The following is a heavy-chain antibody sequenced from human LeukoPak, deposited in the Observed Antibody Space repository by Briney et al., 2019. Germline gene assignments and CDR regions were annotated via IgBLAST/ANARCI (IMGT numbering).Heavy chain of an antibody. V-gene: IGHV4-59*01. J-gene: IGHJ6*02. CDR1: GGSISSYY. D-gene: IGHD2-2*02. CDR2: IYYSGST. Sequence: SETLSLTCTVSGGSISSYYWSWIRQPPGKGLEWIGYIYYSGSTNYNPSLKSRVTISVDTSKDQFSLKLSSVTAADTAVYYCARDRGVVVVPAAITGVDYYYYYGMDVWGQGTTVTVSS. CDR3: ARDRGVVVVPAAITGVDYYYYYGMDV.